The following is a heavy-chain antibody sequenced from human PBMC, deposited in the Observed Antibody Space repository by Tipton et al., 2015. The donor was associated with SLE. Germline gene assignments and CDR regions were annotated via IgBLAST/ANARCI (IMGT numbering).Heavy chain of an antibody. D-gene: IGHD3-10*01. V-gene: IGHV4-30-4*01. CDR3: VRERGKVHWYFDL. CDR2: IYYSGST. CDR1: GGSISSGDYY. J-gene: IGHJ2*01. Sequence: TLSLTCTVSGGSISSGDYYWSWIRQPPGKGLEWIGYIYYSGSTYYNPSLKSRVTISVDTSKNQFSLKLSSVTAADTAVYYCVRERGKVHWYFDLWGRGTLVTVSS.